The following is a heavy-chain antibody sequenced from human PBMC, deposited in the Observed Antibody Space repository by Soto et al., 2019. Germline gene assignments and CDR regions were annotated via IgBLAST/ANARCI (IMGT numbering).Heavy chain of an antibody. Sequence: GGSLRLSCAASGFTFSSYSMNWVRQAPGKGLEWVSSISSSSSYIYYADSVKGRFTISRDNAKNSLYLQMNSLRAEDTAVYYCARDHRRWLQLRAANWFDPWGQGTLVTVSS. CDR3: ARDHRRWLQLRAANWFDP. J-gene: IGHJ5*02. CDR1: GFTFSSYS. CDR2: ISSSSSYI. D-gene: IGHD5-12*01. V-gene: IGHV3-21*01.